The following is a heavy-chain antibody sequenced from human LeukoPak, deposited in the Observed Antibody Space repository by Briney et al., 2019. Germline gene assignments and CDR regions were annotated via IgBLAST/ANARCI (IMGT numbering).Heavy chain of an antibody. V-gene: IGHV1-18*01. CDR1: GYTFTSYG. Sequence: GASVKVSCKASGYTFTSYGISWVRQAPGQGLEWMGWISAYNGDTNYAQKLQGRVTMTTDTSTSTAYMELRSLRSDDTAVYYCARSSHDFWSGYHNWFDPWGQGTLVTVSS. CDR3: ARSSHDFWSGYHNWFDP. CDR2: ISAYNGDT. D-gene: IGHD3-3*01. J-gene: IGHJ5*02.